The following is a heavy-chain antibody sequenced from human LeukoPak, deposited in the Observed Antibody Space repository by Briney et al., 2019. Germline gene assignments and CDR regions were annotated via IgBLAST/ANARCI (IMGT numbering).Heavy chain of an antibody. J-gene: IGHJ4*02. Sequence: ASVKVSCKASGYTLTDYYMHWVRQAPGQGLEWMGWINPKNGGTNYAQKFQGRVTMTRDTSISTAYMELSRPTSDDTAVYYCAKGDIYFDYWGQGTLVTVSS. V-gene: IGHV1-2*02. CDR2: INPKNGGT. CDR1: GYTLTDYY. CDR3: AKGDIYFDY.